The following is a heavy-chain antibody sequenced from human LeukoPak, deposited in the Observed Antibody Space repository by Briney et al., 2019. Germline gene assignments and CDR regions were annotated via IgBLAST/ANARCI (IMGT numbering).Heavy chain of an antibody. V-gene: IGHV3-23*01. CDR3: AKDLTWIQLWLPFDY. CDR1: GFIFSSYA. Sequence: GGSLRLSCAASGFIFSSYALSWVRQAPGKGLEWVSAISGSGGSTYYADSVKGRFTISRDNSKNTLYLQMNSLRAEDTAVYYCAKDLTWIQLWLPFDYWGQGTLVTVSS. J-gene: IGHJ4*02. CDR2: ISGSGGST. D-gene: IGHD5-18*01.